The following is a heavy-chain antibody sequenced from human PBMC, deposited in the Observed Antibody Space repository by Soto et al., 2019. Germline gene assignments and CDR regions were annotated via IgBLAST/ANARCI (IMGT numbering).Heavy chain of an antibody. CDR1: GGTFSSYA. CDR3: ARDLGFGLSDY. V-gene: IGHV1-3*01. Sequence: ASVKVSCKASGGTFSSYATSWVRQAPGQRLEWMGWINAGNGNTKYSQKFQGRVTITRDTSASTAYMELSGLRSEDTAVYSCARDLGFGLSDYWGQGTLVTVSS. CDR2: INAGNGNT. D-gene: IGHD3-10*01. J-gene: IGHJ4*02.